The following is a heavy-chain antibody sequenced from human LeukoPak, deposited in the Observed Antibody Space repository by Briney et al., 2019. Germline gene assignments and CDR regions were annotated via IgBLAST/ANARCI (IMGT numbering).Heavy chain of an antibody. V-gene: IGHV1-69*13. CDR1: GGTFSNYA. Sequence: ASVKVSCKASGGTFSNYAISWVRQAPGQGLGWMGGIIPIFDTANYAQKFQGRVTITADESTTTAYMELSSLRSDDTAVYYCARGDYYDFRRGAFDIWGQGTLVTVSS. J-gene: IGHJ3*02. D-gene: IGHD3-3*01. CDR2: IIPIFDTA. CDR3: ARGDYYDFRRGAFDI.